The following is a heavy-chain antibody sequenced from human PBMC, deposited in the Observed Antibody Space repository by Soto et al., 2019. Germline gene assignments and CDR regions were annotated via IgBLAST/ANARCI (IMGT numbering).Heavy chain of an antibody. D-gene: IGHD2-2*01. V-gene: IGHV1-18*01. J-gene: IGHJ4*02. Sequence: QVHLEQSGAEMKKPGASVNVSCKASGYSFSTYGVSWVRQAPGQGPEWMGWISAYNGNTNYAQRYQGRLTLTTDTSTSTAYMELRGLRSDATAVYYCVRGPDIIVVPSALGHFDHWGQGTLVTVSS. CDR1: GYSFSTYG. CDR2: ISAYNGNT. CDR3: VRGPDIIVVPSALGHFDH.